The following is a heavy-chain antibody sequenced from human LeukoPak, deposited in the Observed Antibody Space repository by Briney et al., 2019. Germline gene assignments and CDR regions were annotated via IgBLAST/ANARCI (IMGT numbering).Heavy chain of an antibody. Sequence: GGSLRLSCAASGFTYSHYGMHWVRQAPGKGLEWVAVIWSDGTGKYYSDAVKGRFTISRDNSRNTLDLQMDSLRGDVTAVYHCARDAERGFDYSNSLKYWGQGTLVTVSS. CDR1: GFTYSHYG. J-gene: IGHJ4*02. V-gene: IGHV3-33*08. D-gene: IGHD4-11*01. CDR3: ARDAERGFDYSNSLKY. CDR2: IWSDGTGK.